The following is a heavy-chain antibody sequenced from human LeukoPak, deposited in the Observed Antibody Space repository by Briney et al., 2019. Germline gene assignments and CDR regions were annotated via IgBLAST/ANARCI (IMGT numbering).Heavy chain of an antibody. CDR1: AFTFSTSS. V-gene: IGHV3-23*01. J-gene: IGHJ4*02. Sequence: GGSLRLSCAASAFTFSTSSMTWVRQAPGKGLEWVSAISGSGGSTYYADSVKGWFTISRDNSKNTLYLQMNSLRAEDTAVYYCAKSRRGYSGYDYPGFDYWGQGTLVTVSS. CDR2: ISGSGGST. CDR3: AKSRRGYSGYDYPGFDY. D-gene: IGHD5-12*01.